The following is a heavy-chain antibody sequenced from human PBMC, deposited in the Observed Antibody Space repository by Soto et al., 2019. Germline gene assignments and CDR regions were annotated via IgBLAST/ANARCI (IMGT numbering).Heavy chain of an antibody. CDR3: ARLNSGWHQTFDS. V-gene: IGHV4-31*03. J-gene: IGHJ4*02. Sequence: QVQLESSGPGLVKPSQTLSLTCTVSGGSISSVGYFWTWIRQHPAKGLEWIGHISYSGSTYFIPSLMSRLSMSVDTSKNQFSLNLTSVTVADTALYDCARLNSGWHQTFDSWGQGTLVTVSS. CDR1: GGSISSVGYF. D-gene: IGHD6-25*01. CDR2: ISYSGST.